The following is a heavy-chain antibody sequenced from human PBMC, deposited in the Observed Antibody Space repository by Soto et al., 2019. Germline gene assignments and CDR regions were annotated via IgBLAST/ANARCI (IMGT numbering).Heavy chain of an antibody. D-gene: IGHD3-22*01. CDR2: IYDGGST. V-gene: IGHV4-30-4*01. Sequence: SETLSLTCTVSGGAIRSGDNYWSGIRQPPGKGREWIGNIYDGGSTYYNPSLKSRVTISVNTSKNQFSLKLSSVTAADTAVYYCARRCLYHDSSHYYSCPFDCWGQGTMVTVSS. J-gene: IGHJ4*02. CDR1: GGAIRSGDNY. CDR3: ARRCLYHDSSHYYSCPFDC.